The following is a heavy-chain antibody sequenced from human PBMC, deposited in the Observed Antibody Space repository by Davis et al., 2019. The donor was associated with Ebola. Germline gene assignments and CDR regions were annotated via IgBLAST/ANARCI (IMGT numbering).Heavy chain of an antibody. CDR2: ISYDGSNK. CDR3: ARDLGGYDLWSALYGQFDL. CDR1: GFTFSNYA. J-gene: IGHJ5*02. V-gene: IGHV3-30*04. Sequence: PGGSLRLSCAASGFTFSNYAMHWVRQAPGKGLEWVAVISYDGSNKYYADSVKGRFTISRDNAKNSLYLQLNSLRDEDTAVYHCARDLGGYDLWSALYGQFDLWGQGTLVTVSS. D-gene: IGHD3-3*01.